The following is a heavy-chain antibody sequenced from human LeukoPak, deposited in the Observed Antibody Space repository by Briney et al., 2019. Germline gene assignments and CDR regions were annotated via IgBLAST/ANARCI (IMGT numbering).Heavy chain of an antibody. Sequence: SQALSLTCTVSGGSISSGGYYWSWIRQHPGKGLEWIGYIYYSGSTYYNPSLKSRVTISVDTSKNQFSLKLSSVTAADTAVYYCARASEAGGWFDPWGQGTLVTVSS. V-gene: IGHV4-31*03. CDR2: IYYSGST. J-gene: IGHJ5*02. CDR1: GGSISSGGYY. D-gene: IGHD1-26*01. CDR3: ARASEAGGWFDP.